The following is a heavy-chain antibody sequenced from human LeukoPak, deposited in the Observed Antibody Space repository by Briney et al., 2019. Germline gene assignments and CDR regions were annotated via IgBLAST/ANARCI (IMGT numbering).Heavy chain of an antibody. D-gene: IGHD2-2*01. CDR2: ISGSGGST. CDR1: GFTFSSYA. Sequence: SGGSLRLSCAASGFTFSSYAMSWVRQAPGKGLEWVSAISGSGGSTYYADSVKGRFTISRDNSKNTLYLQMNSLRAEDTAVYYCAKAPTDRSSTSCYRYYFDYWGQGTLVTVSS. V-gene: IGHV3-23*01. CDR3: AKAPTDRSSTSCYRYYFDY. J-gene: IGHJ4*02.